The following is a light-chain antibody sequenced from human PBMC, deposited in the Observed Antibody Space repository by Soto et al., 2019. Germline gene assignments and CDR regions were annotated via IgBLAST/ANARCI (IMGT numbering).Light chain of an antibody. CDR1: QSVSSD. CDR3: QQYGSSHRVT. Sequence: EILITQSPATLSVSPGERATLSCRASQSVSSDLAWYQQKPGQAPSLIIYGASTRANGIPARFSASGSGTDFTLTFRRLEPEDFASYYCQQYGSSHRVTFGQGTRLEIK. J-gene: IGKJ5*01. CDR2: GAS. V-gene: IGKV3-15*01.